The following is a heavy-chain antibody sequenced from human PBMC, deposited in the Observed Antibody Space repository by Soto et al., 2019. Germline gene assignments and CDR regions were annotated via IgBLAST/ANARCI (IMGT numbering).Heavy chain of an antibody. V-gene: IGHV1-2*02. CDR1: GYTFTDHY. D-gene: IGHD2-21*02. J-gene: IGHJ4*02. Sequence: GASVKVSCKASGYTFTDHYIHWVRQAPVQGLEWMGWINSNSGGTNSAQKFQGRVTMTRDTSISTAYMELTRMRSDDTAMYYCARDSPSLAYCGGDCYSIDYWGQGTMVTVSS. CDR2: INSNSGGT. CDR3: ARDSPSLAYCGGDCYSIDY.